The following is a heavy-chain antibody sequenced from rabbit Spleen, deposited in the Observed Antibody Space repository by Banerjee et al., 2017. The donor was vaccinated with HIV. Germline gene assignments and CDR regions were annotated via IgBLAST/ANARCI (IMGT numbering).Heavy chain of an antibody. D-gene: IGHD7-1*01. Sequence: QQQLEESGGGLVQPEGSLTLTCKASGVSFSDKDVMCWVRQAPGKGLEWITCINIATGKSVYASWVSGRFIMSRTSSTTVTLQMTSLTAADTATYFCARDLVTAIGWNFALWGPAPCSPS. CDR1: GVSFSDKDV. CDR2: INIATGKS. J-gene: IGHJ4*01. CDR3: ARDLVTAIGWNFAL. V-gene: IGHV1S45*01.